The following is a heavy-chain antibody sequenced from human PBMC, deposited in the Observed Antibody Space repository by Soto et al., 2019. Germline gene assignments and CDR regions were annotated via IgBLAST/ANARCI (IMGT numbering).Heavy chain of an antibody. D-gene: IGHD3-10*01. Sequence: VKVSCKASGYTFTTYGISWVRQAPGQGLEWLGWINTHNGNTNYAQNLQGRVIMTADTSTSAAYMELRSLRSDDTAIYYCTREGSAPYYYYGMDAWGQGTTVTVSS. CDR2: INTHNGNT. CDR3: TREGSAPYYYYGMDA. CDR1: GYTFTTYG. J-gene: IGHJ6*02. V-gene: IGHV1-18*01.